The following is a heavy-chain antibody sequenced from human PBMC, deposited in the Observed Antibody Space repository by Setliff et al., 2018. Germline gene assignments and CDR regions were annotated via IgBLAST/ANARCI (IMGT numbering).Heavy chain of an antibody. CDR2: IIHSGST. CDR3: ARNLGHGGDSDY. V-gene: IGHV4-34*12. CDR1: GGSFSGYY. Sequence: SETLSLTCAVYGGSFSGYYWSWIRQPPGKRLEWIGEIIHSGSTNYNPSLKSRLTISRDTSKNQVSLKLNSVTATDTAVYYCARNLGHGGDSDYWGQGILVTVSS. J-gene: IGHJ4*02. D-gene: IGHD2-21*02.